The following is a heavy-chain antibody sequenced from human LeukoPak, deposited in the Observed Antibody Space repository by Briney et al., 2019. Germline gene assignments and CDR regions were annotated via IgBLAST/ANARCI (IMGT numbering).Heavy chain of an antibody. V-gene: IGHV3-30*02. CDR1: GFTFSSYG. CDR2: IRYDGSNK. D-gene: IGHD4-11*01. CDR3: AKVGGDYSSRNFDY. Sequence: GGSLRLSCAASGFTFSSYGMHWVRQAPGKGLEWVAFIRYDGSNKYYADSVKGRFTISRDNSKNTLYLQMNSLRAEDTAVYYCAKVGGDYSSRNFDYWGQGTLVTVSS. J-gene: IGHJ4*02.